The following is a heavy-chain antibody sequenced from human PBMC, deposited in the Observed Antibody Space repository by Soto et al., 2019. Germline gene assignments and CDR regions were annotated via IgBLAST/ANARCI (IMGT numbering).Heavy chain of an antibody. CDR1: GGSISSSSYY. CDR2: IYYSGST. Sequence: PSETLSLTCTVSGGSISSSSYYWGWIRQPPGKGLEWIGSIYYSGSTYYNPSLKSRVTISVDTSKNQFSLKLSSVTAADTAVYYCARHSHNWNDVYLPRDYGMDVWGQGTTVTVSS. CDR3: ARHSHNWNDVYLPRDYGMDV. J-gene: IGHJ6*02. V-gene: IGHV4-39*01. D-gene: IGHD1-20*01.